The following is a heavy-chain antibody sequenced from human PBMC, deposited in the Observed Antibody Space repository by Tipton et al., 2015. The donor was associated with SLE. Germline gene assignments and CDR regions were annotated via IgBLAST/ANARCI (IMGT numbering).Heavy chain of an antibody. V-gene: IGHV3-30*04. J-gene: IGHJ4*02. CDR2: ISYDGSNK. D-gene: IGHD2-2*01. Sequence: RSLRLSCAASGFTFSSYAMHWVRQAPGKGLEWVAVISYDGSNKYYADSVKGRFTISRDNSKNTLYLQMNSLRAEDTAVYYCARGTENGFDYWGQGTLVTVSS. CDR1: GFTFSSYA. CDR3: ARGTENGFDY.